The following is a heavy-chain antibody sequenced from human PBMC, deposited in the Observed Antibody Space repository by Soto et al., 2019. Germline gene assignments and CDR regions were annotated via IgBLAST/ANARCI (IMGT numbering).Heavy chain of an antibody. CDR3: VRGQSVLYLDL. Sequence: ASVKVSCKASAYDFNTYSINWVRPAPLQGLEWVVWINPKNGGINYAQKFQGRVTMTRDTSVNTSYMDLNRLNFDDSAIYYCVRGQSVLYLDLWGRGSQVTPSS. J-gene: IGHJ1*01. CDR1: AYDFNTYS. CDR2: INPKNGGI. D-gene: IGHD1-20*01. V-gene: IGHV1-2*02.